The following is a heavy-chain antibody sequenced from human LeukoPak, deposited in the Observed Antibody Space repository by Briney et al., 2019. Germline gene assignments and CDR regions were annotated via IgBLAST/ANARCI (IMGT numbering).Heavy chain of an antibody. CDR1: GGSISSSSYY. CDR2: IYYSGST. J-gene: IGHJ5*02. D-gene: IGHD3-3*01. V-gene: IGHV4-39*01. CDR3: ARARIFGVVNWFDP. Sequence: SETLSLTCTVSGGSISSSSYYWGWIRQPPGKGLEWIGSIYYSGSTYYNPSLKSRVTISVDTSKNQFSLKLSSVTAADTAVYYCARARIFGVVNWFDPWGQGTLVTVSS.